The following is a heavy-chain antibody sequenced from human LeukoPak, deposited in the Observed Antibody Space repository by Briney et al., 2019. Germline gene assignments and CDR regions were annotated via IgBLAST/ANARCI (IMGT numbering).Heavy chain of an antibody. Sequence: PGGSLRLSCAASGAAFTKYGMKWVRQASGAGLEYISGSSRSGDITHYADSVKGRFTISRDNVQNTPYLQMNSLRADDTALYYCATEGFYYWGPGTQVTVSS. CDR3: ATEGFYY. CDR1: GAAFTKYG. J-gene: IGHJ4*02. CDR2: SSRSGDIT. V-gene: IGHV3-23*01.